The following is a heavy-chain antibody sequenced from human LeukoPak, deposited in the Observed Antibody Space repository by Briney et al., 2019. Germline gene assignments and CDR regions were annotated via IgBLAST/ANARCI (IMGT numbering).Heavy chain of an antibody. CDR2: ISSSSSYI. D-gene: IGHD3-10*01. CDR1: GFTFSSYS. CDR3: ARDWLDYYGSGSPSDFYGMDV. Sequence: KAGGYLRLSCAASGFTFSSYSMNWVRQAPGKGLEWVSSISSSSSYIYYADSVKGRFTISRDNAKNSLYLQMNSLRAEDTAVYYCARDWLDYYGSGSPSDFYGMDVWGQGTTVTVSS. V-gene: IGHV3-21*01. J-gene: IGHJ6*02.